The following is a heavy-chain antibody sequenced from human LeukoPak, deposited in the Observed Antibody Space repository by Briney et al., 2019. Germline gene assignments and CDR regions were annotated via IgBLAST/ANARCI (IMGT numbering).Heavy chain of an antibody. CDR1: GGSISSGYY. D-gene: IGHD3-22*01. CDR2: IYHSGST. J-gene: IGHJ4*02. Sequence: SETLSLTCTVSGGSISSGYYWGWIRQPPGKGLEWIGCIYHSGSTYYNPSLKSRVTISVDTSKNQFSLKLSSVTAADTAVYYCARDPPSLDYYDSSVYPSDYWGQGTLVTVSS. CDR3: ARDPPSLDYYDSSVYPSDY. V-gene: IGHV4-38-2*02.